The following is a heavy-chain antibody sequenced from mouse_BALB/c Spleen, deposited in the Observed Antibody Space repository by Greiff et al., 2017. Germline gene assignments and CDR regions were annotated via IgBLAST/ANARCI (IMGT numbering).Heavy chain of an antibody. J-gene: IGHJ3*01. D-gene: IGHD1-2*01. V-gene: IGHV5-4*02. CDR3: ARAHYYGYWFAY. CDR2: ISDGGSYT. CDR1: GFTFSDYY. Sequence: EVKLMESGGGLVKPGGSLKLSCAASGFTFSDYYMYWVRQTPEKRLEWVATISDGGSYTYYPDSVKGRFTISRDNAKNNLYLQMSSLKSEDTAMYYCARAHYYGYWFAYWGQGTLVTVSA.